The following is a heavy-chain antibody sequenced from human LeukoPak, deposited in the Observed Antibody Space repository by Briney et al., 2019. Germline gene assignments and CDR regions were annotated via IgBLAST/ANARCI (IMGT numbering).Heavy chain of an antibody. CDR3: ARPRAPLYGSGVGYYGMDV. D-gene: IGHD3-10*01. CDR2: INPNSGGT. V-gene: IGHV1-2*04. Sequence: ASVKVSCKASGYTFTGYYMHWVRQAPGQGLEWMGWINPNSGGTNYAQKFQGWVTMTRDTSISTAYMELSRLRSDDTAVYYCARPRAPLYGSGVGYYGMDVWGQGTTVTVSS. J-gene: IGHJ6*02. CDR1: GYTFTGYY.